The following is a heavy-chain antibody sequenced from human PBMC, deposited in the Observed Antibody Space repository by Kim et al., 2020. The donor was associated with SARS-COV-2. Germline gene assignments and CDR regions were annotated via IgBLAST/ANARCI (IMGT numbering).Heavy chain of an antibody. V-gene: IGHV5-10-1*01. CDR1: GYSFTSYW. J-gene: IGHJ4*02. D-gene: IGHD6-6*01. CDR2: IDPSDSYT. CDR3: ARFFDSSSSGLYYFDY. Sequence: GESLKISCKGSGYSFTSYWISWVRQMPGKCLEWMGRIDPSDSYTNYSPSFQGHVTISADKSISTAYLQWSSLKASDTALYYCARFFDSSSSGLYYFDYWGQGTQVTVSS.